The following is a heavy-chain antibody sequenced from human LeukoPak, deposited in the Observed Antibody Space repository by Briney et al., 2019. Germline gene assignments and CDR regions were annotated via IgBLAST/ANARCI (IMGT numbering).Heavy chain of an antibody. CDR1: GGSISSSSYY. D-gene: IGHD1-1*01. CDR2: IYYSGST. V-gene: IGHV4-39*01. Sequence: PSETLSLTCTVSGGSISSSSYYWGWIRQPPGKGLEWIGSIYYSGSTYYNPSLKSRVTISVDTSKNQFSLKLSSVTAADTAVYYCARHRPLSRERRAFDIWGQGTMVTVSS. CDR3: ARHRPLSRERRAFDI. J-gene: IGHJ3*02.